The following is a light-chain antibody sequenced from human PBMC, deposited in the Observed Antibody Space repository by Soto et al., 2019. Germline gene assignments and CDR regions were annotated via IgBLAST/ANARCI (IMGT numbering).Light chain of an antibody. CDR2: GAS. V-gene: IGKV3-15*01. Sequence: ETVMTQSPATLSVSPGERATLSCRASQSVNSNLAWYQQRLGQAPRVLIYGASTRATGIPDRFSGSGSGTEFILTISSLQSEDFAVYYCQQYGSSSWTFGQGTKVDIK. CDR3: QQYGSSSWT. J-gene: IGKJ1*01. CDR1: QSVNSN.